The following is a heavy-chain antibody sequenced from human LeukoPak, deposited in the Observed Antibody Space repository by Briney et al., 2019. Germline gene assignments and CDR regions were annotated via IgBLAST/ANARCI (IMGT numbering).Heavy chain of an antibody. CDR3: ARDRIAVAGTWADDYYYYYGMDV. J-gene: IGHJ6*02. CDR2: IYTSGCT. CDR1: GGSISSYY. V-gene: IGHV4-4*07. Sequence: SETLSLTCTVSGGSISSYYWSWIRQPAGKGLEWIGRIYTSGCTNYNPSLKSRVTMSVDTSKNQFSLKLSSVTAADTAVYYCARDRIAVAGTWADDYYYYYGMDVWGQGTTVTVSS. D-gene: IGHD6-19*01.